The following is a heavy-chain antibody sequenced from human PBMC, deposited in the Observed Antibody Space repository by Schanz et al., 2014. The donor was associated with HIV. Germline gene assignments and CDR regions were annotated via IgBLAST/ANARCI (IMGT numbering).Heavy chain of an antibody. D-gene: IGHD6-19*01. CDR1: GFTFSNFA. J-gene: IGHJ4*02. CDR3: AKMARSVAANTNFDY. CDR2: KSGTGVST. V-gene: IGHV3-23*01. Sequence: EVQMLESGGGSVQPGGSLRLSCAASGFTFSNFAMSWVRQAPGKGLECAQRKSGTGVSTFYAGSVKGRFAISRDKSKNTLYLQMNSLRVEDTAVYYCAKMARSVAANTNFDYWGQGTLVTVSS.